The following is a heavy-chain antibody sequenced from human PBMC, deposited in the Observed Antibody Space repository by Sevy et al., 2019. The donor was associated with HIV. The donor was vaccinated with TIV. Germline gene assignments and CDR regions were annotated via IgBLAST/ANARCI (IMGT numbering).Heavy chain of an antibody. D-gene: IGHD2-21*01. CDR2: IRSKDYGGTT. CDR3: TRDGGGGNILASYYYYDMDV. J-gene: IGHJ6*02. V-gene: IGHV3-49*03. Sequence: GGSLRLSCTTSGFTFGDFAMSWFRQAPGKGLEWVGFIRSKDYGGTTEYAVSVKGRFTISRDDSKNIAYMQMNSLKTEDTAVYFCTRDGGGGNILASYYYYDMDVWGQGTTVTVSS. CDR1: GFTFGDFA.